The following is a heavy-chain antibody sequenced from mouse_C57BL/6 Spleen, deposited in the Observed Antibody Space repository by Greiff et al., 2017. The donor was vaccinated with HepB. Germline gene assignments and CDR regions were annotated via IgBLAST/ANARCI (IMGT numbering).Heavy chain of an antibody. J-gene: IGHJ4*01. CDR2: IYPGDGDT. CDR3: AREGITTVVHYYAMDY. D-gene: IGHD1-1*01. CDR1: GYAFSSYW. V-gene: IGHV1-80*01. Sequence: VQLQQSGAELVKPGASVKISCKASGYAFSSYWMNWVKQRPGKGLEWIGQIYPGDGDTNYNGKFKGKATLTADKSSSTAYMQLSSLTSEDSAVYFCAREGITTVVHYYAMDYWGQGTSVTVSS.